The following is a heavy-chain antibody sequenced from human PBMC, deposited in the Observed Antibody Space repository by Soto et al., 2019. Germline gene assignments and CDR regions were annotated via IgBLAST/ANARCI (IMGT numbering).Heavy chain of an antibody. CDR3: ARFRRRDAFDI. Sequence: QVQLQESGPGLVKPSETLSLTCTVSGGSISSYYWSWIRQPPGKGLEWIGYIYYSGSTNYNPSLKSXXTXSXXPSQHQASLKLSSVTAADTAVYYCARFRRRDAFDIWGQGTMVTVSS. D-gene: IGHD6-25*01. CDR1: GGSISSYY. CDR2: IYYSGST. J-gene: IGHJ3*02. V-gene: IGHV4-59*08.